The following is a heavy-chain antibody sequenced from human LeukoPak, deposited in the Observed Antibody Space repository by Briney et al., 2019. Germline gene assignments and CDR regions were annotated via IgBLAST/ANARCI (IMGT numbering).Heavy chain of an antibody. J-gene: IGHJ4*02. Sequence: PGGSLRLSCAASGFTFSSYGMHWVRQAPGKGLEWVAVISLDGRNKYFADSVKGRFTISRDNSKNTLYLQMNSLRAEDTAVYYCAKEKYRGYSYGSGDYWGQGTLVTVSS. D-gene: IGHD5-18*01. CDR2: ISLDGRNK. CDR3: AKEKYRGYSYGSGDY. CDR1: GFTFSSYG. V-gene: IGHV3-30*18.